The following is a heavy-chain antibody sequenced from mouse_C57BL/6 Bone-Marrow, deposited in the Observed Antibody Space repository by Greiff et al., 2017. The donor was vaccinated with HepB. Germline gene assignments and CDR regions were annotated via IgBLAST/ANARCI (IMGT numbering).Heavy chain of an antibody. CDR1: GYKFTGYW. V-gene: IGHV1-9*01. CDR3: ARPNAPKYDGSSDVYY. CDR2: ILPGSGGT. Sequence: QVQLQQSGAELMKPGASVKLSCKATGYKFTGYWIEWVKQRPGHGLEWIGEILPGSGGTKYNEKFKGKATFTADTSSNTAYMQLSSLTTEDSAIYYCARPNAPKYDGSSDVYYRGQGTTLTAAS. J-gene: IGHJ2*01. D-gene: IGHD1-1*01.